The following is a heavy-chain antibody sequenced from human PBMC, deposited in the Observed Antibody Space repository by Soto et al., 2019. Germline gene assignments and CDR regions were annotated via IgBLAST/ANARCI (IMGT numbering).Heavy chain of an antibody. J-gene: IGHJ6*02. Sequence: LRLSCAASGFTFSSYAMHWVRQAPGKGLEWVAVISYDGSNKYYADSVKGRFTISRDNSKNTLYLQMNSLRAEDTAVYYCARDRGDTYYYYGMDVWGQGTTVTVSS. CDR2: ISYDGSNK. CDR1: GFTFSSYA. V-gene: IGHV3-30-3*01. CDR3: ARDRGDTYYYYGMDV. D-gene: IGHD3-10*01.